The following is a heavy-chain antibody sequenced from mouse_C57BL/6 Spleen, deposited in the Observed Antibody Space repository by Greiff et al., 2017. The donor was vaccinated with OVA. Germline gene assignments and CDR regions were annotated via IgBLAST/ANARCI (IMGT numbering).Heavy chain of an antibody. CDR1: GFTFSDYY. D-gene: IGHD1-1*01. V-gene: IGHV5-16*01. J-gene: IGHJ2*01. CDR2: INYDGSST. Sequence: DVKLVESEGGLVQPGSSMKLSCTASGFTFSDYYMAWVRQVPEKGLEWVANINYDGSSTYYLDSLKSRFIISRDNAKNILYLQMSSLKSEDTATYYCARVLLLRYFDYWGQGTTLTVSS. CDR3: ARVLLLRYFDY.